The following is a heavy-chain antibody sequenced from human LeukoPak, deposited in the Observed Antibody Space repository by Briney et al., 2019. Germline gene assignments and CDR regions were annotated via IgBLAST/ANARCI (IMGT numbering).Heavy chain of an antibody. J-gene: IGHJ5*02. CDR2: FDPEDGET. D-gene: IGHD2-2*02. CDR3: ARDHTPVPAAIRGVWFDP. Sequence: ASVKVSCKVSGYTLTELSMHWVRQAPGKGLEWMGGFDPEDGETIYAQKFQGRVTMTEDTSTDTAYMELSSLRSEDTAVYYCARDHTPVPAAIRGVWFDPWGQGTLVTVSS. V-gene: IGHV1-24*01. CDR1: GYTLTELS.